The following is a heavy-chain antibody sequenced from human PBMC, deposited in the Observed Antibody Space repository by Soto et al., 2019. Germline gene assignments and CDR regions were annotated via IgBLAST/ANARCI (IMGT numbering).Heavy chain of an antibody. CDR2: ISSSGHTI. V-gene: IGHV3-11*01. Sequence: QVQLVESGGGLVKPGGSLRLSCAASGFTFSDYYMTWIRQAPGKGLQWVSSISSSGHTIDYADSVKGRFTISRDNANYSLFPQVNNLRAEDTAVYYCARLHMAYLLPGDDYWGQGTLVTVSS. J-gene: IGHJ4*02. D-gene: IGHD1-26*01. CDR1: GFTFSDYY. CDR3: ARLHMAYLLPGDDY.